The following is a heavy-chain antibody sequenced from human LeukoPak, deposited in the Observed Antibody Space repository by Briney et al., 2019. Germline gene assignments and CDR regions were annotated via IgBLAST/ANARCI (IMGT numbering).Heavy chain of an antibody. CDR3: AGLRSDGHSEI. J-gene: IGHJ3*02. V-gene: IGHV1-69*16. CDR2: IIPTLGLA. CDR1: GGTVSTYT. Sequence: GASVKVSCKTSGGTVSTYTINWVRQGPGQGLEWMGDIIPTLGLANSAQKFQDRVSITTDESTNTAYMEVSSLTSEDTAVYYCAGLRSDGHSEIWGQGTMVTVSS. D-gene: IGHD2-8*01.